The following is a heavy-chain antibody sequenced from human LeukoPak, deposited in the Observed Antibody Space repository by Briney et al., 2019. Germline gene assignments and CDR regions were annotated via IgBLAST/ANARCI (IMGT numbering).Heavy chain of an antibody. D-gene: IGHD2-2*01. J-gene: IGHJ4*02. Sequence: ASVMVSCKASGYTYTSYDINWVRQATGQGLEWMGWMNPNSGNTGYAQKFQGRVTMTRNTSISTAYMELSSLRSEDTAVYYCARGWVPAAMRTGRTKYYFDYWGQGTLVTVSS. CDR1: GYTYTSYD. CDR3: ARGWVPAAMRTGRTKYYFDY. V-gene: IGHV1-8*01. CDR2: MNPNSGNT.